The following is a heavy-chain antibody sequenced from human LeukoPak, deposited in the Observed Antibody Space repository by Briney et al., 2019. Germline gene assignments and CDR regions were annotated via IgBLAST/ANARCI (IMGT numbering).Heavy chain of an antibody. CDR2: IKEDGRAT. Sequence: PGGSLRPSCAASGFTFSNHWMSWVRQAPGKGLEWVATIKEDGRATYYLDSVKGRFTISRDNAKSSLFLQMNSLRAEDTAVYYCARDDRYSSSDYPAPDYWGQGTLVTVSS. CDR1: GFTFSNHW. CDR3: ARDDRYSSSDYPAPDY. V-gene: IGHV3-7*05. J-gene: IGHJ4*02. D-gene: IGHD3-22*01.